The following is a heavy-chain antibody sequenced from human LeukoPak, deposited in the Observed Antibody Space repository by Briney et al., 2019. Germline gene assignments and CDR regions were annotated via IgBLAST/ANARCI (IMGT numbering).Heavy chain of an antibody. CDR2: INPSGGST. CDR3: ASVVIVGDAFDI. Sequence: ASVKVSCKASGYTFTSYYMHWVRQAPGQGLEWMGIINPSGGSTSYAQKFQGRVTMTRDTSTSTVYMELSSLRSEDTAVYCCASVVIVGDAFDIWGQGTMVTVSS. J-gene: IGHJ3*02. CDR1: GYTFTSYY. D-gene: IGHD3-16*02. V-gene: IGHV1-46*01.